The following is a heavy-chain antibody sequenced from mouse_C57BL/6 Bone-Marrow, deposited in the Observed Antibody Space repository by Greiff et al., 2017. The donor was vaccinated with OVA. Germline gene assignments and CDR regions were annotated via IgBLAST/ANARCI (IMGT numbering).Heavy chain of an antibody. V-gene: IGHV5-15*04. CDR2: ISTLAYSI. J-gene: IGHJ4*01. CDR1: GFTFSDYG. D-gene: IGHD4-1*01. CDR3: ARLSNWGDAMDY. Sequence: EVMLVESGGGLVQPGGSLKLSCAASGFTFSDYGMAWVRQAPRQGPEWVAFISTLAYSIYYADTVTGRFTISTENASNTPYLAMRSLTSEDTAMYYCARLSNWGDAMDYWGQGTSVTVSS.